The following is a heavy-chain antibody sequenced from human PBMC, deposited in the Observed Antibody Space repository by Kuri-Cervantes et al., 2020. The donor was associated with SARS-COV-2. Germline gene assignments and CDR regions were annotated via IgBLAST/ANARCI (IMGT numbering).Heavy chain of an antibody. CDR2: INHSGST. CDR3: ARDYYGFDY. Sequence: SQTLSLTCAVYGGSFSGYYWSWIRHPPGKGLEWIGEINHSGSTNYNPSLKSRVTISVDTSKNQFSLKLSSVAAADTAVYYCARDYYGFDYWGQGTLVTVSS. J-gene: IGHJ4*02. V-gene: IGHV4-34*01. D-gene: IGHD3-10*01. CDR1: GGSFSGYY.